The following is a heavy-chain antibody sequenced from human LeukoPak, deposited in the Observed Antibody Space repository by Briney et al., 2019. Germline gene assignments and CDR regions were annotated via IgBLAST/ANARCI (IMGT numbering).Heavy chain of an antibody. CDR1: GGSFSGYY. J-gene: IGHJ6*02. V-gene: IGHV4-34*01. CDR3: ARGPPSPVEANYGMDV. Sequence: PSETLSLTCAVYGGSFSGYYWSWIRQPPGKGLEWIGEINHSGSTNYNPSLKSRVTTSVDTSKNQFSLKLSSVTAADTAVYYCARGPPSPVEANYGMDVWRQGTTVTVSS. CDR2: INHSGST.